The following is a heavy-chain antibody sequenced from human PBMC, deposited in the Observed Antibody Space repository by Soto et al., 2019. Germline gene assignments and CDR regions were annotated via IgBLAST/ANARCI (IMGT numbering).Heavy chain of an antibody. CDR1: VFSFCNHW. J-gene: IGHJ4*02. CDR2: IKQDGSEK. CDR3: ARDRSFKRCSDY. Sequence: GSLRNSRSPSVFSFCNHWVIWVRPAPGKGLEWVANIKQDGSEKYYVDSVKGRFTTSRDNAKNSLYLQMNSLRAEDTAVYYCARDRSFKRCSDYWGQGTLVTVS. V-gene: IGHV3-7*01. D-gene: IGHD2-8*01.